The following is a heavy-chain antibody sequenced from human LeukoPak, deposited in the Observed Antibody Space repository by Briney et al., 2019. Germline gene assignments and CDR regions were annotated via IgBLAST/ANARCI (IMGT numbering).Heavy chain of an antibody. V-gene: IGHV3-48*03. CDR2: ISSSGSTI. Sequence: GGSLRLSCAASGFTFSSYEMNWVRQAPGKWLEWVSYISSSGSTIYYADSVKGRFTISRDNAKNSLYLQMNSLRAEDTAVYYCARGPRLLDGYIFPFDYWGQGTLVTVSS. CDR1: GFTFSSYE. D-gene: IGHD5-24*01. J-gene: IGHJ4*02. CDR3: ARGPRLLDGYIFPFDY.